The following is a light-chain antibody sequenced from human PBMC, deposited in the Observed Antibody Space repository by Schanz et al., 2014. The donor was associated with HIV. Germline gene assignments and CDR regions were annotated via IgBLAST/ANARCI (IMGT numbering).Light chain of an antibody. CDR3: CSYTTTSTYVV. V-gene: IGLV2-14*03. Sequence: QSALTQPASVSASPGQSITISCTGISSDVGGYYSVSWYQQHPGKAPKLMIFDVSNRPSGVSARFSGSKSGNTASLTISGLQAEDEADYYCCSYTTTSTYVVFGGGTKLTVL. J-gene: IGLJ2*01. CDR2: DVS. CDR1: SSDVGGYYS.